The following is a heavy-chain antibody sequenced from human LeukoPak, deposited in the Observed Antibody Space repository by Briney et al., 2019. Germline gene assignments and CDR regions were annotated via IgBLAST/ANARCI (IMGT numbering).Heavy chain of an antibody. D-gene: IGHD6-19*01. V-gene: IGHV3-23*01. J-gene: IGHJ4*02. CDR3: AKRSGYTTGWFFDF. Sequence: ETLSLTCTVSGVSISSSSYYWGWLRQPPGKGLEWVSSISGSGDNTYYAESVKGRFTISRDNSKNTLFLQMNSLRAEDTAVFYCAKRSGYTTGWFFDFWGQGTLVTVSS. CDR2: ISGSGDNT. CDR1: GVSISSSSYY.